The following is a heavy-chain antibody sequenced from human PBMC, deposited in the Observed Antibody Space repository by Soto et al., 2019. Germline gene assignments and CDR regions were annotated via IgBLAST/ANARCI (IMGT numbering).Heavy chain of an antibody. CDR3: ARQGRFGELSVFDY. V-gene: IGHV4-31*03. CDR1: GGSISSGGYY. CDR2: IYYSGST. D-gene: IGHD3-10*01. Sequence: QVQLQESGPGLVKPSQTLSLTCTVSGGSISSGGYYWSWIRQHPGKGLEWIGYIYYSGSTYYNPSLNSRVTISVDTSKNQFSLKLSSVTAADTAVYYCARQGRFGELSVFDYWGQGTLVTVSS. J-gene: IGHJ4*02.